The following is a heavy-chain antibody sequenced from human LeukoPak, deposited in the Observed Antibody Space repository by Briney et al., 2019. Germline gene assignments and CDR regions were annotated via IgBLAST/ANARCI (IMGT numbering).Heavy chain of an antibody. J-gene: IGHJ5*02. D-gene: IGHD3-10*01. V-gene: IGHV1-69*04. Sequence: GSSVKVSCKASGGTFSSYAISWVRQAPGQGLEWMGRIIPILGIANYAQKFQGRVTITADKSTSTAYMELSSLRSEDTAVYYCAREAHYYGSGIETPWGQGTLVTVSS. CDR3: AREAHYYGSGIETP. CDR1: GGTFSSYA. CDR2: IIPILGIA.